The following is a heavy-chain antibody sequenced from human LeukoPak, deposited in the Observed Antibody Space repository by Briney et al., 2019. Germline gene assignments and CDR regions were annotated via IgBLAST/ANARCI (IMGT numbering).Heavy chain of an antibody. Sequence: VASVKVSCKASGGTFSSYAISWVRQAPGQGLEWMGRIIPIFGTANYAQKFQGRVTITTDESTSTAYMELSSLRSKDTAVYYCAQTYYYDSSGYYPLDYWGQGTLVTVSS. CDR1: GGTFSSYA. V-gene: IGHV1-69*05. D-gene: IGHD3-22*01. J-gene: IGHJ4*02. CDR3: AQTYYYDSSGYYPLDY. CDR2: IIPIFGTA.